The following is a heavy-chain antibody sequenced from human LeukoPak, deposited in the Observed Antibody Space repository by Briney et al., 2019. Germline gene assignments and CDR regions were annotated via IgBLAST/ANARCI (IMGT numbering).Heavy chain of an antibody. V-gene: IGHV3-30*03. D-gene: IGHD2-2*01. J-gene: IGHJ4*02. CDR2: ISYDGSNK. Sequence: GRSLRLSCAASGFPFSSYGMHWVRQAPGKGLEWVAVISYDGSNKYYADSVKGRFTISRDDSKNTLYLQMNSLKTEDTAVYYCTTGMGYCSSTSCYDRMIWGQGTLVTVSS. CDR1: GFPFSSYG. CDR3: TTGMGYCSSTSCYDRMI.